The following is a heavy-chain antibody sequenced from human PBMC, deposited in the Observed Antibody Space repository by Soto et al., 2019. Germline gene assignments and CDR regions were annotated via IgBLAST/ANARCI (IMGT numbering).Heavy chain of an antibody. CDR2: ISGSGGST. Sequence: HPGGSLRLSCAASGFTFSSYAMSWVRQAPGKGLEWVSAISGSGGSTYYADSVKGRFTISRDNSKNTLYLQMNSLRAEDTAVYYCAKDIASHYYYYGMDVWGQGTTVTVSS. CDR1: GFTFSSYA. CDR3: AKDIASHYYYYGMDV. V-gene: IGHV3-23*01. D-gene: IGHD6-6*01. J-gene: IGHJ6*02.